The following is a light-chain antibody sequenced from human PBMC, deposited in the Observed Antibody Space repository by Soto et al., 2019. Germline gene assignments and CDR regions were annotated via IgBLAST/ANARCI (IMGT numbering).Light chain of an antibody. CDR3: QQYGSSGT. CDR1: QSVSNNY. CDR2: GAS. J-gene: IGKJ1*01. V-gene: IGKV3-20*01. Sequence: ILLPQSPGKLSLSAGERATLSCRASQSVSNNYLAWYQQKPGQAPRLLIYGASNRATGIPDRFSGSGSGTDFTLTISRLEPEDFAVYYCQQYGSSGTFGQGTKVDIK.